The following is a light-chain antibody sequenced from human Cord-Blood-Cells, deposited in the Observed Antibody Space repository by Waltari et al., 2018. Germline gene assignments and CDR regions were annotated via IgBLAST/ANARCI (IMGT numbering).Light chain of an antibody. CDR1: SSDVGSYKL. CDR2: EGS. J-gene: IGLJ2*01. Sequence: QSALTQPASVSGSPGQSITISCTGPSSDVGSYKLVSWYQQHLGKAPTPMLYEGSKRPSGFSNRFSGSKSGNTASLTISGLQAEDEADYYCCSYAGSSTPQVVFGGGTKLPVL. CDR3: CSYAGSSTPQVV. V-gene: IGLV2-23*01.